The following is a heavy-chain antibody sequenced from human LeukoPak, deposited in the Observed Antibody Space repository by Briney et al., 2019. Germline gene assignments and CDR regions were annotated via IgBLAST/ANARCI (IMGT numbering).Heavy chain of an antibody. CDR2: IFSGGGR. D-gene: IGHD3-22*01. J-gene: IGHJ3*02. Sequence: PGGSLRLSCAASGFTFSSYWMSWVRQAPGKGLDWVSVIFSGGGRNYADSVKGRFTISRDNSKNTLYLQMNSLRAEDTAVYYCAGYYDTSGSHAFDIWGQGTMVTVSS. CDR3: AGYYDTSGSHAFDI. CDR1: GFTFSSYW. V-gene: IGHV3-53*01.